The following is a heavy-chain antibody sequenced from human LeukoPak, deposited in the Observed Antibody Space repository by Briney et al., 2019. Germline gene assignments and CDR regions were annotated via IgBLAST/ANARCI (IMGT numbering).Heavy chain of an antibody. CDR1: GYTFTSYG. CDR3: ASRLMVEMATYFDY. V-gene: IGHV1-18*01. D-gene: IGHD5-24*01. Sequence: ASVKVSCKASGYTFTSYGISWVRQAPGQGLEWMGWISAYNGNTNYAQKFQGRVTITADESTSTAYMDLSSLRSEDTAVYYCASRLMVEMATYFDYWGQGTLVTVSS. CDR2: ISAYNGNT. J-gene: IGHJ4*02.